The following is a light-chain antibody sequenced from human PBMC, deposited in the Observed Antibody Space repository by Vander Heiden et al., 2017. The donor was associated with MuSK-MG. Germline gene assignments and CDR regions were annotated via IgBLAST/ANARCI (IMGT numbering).Light chain of an antibody. CDR1: QSINIW. J-gene: IGKJ1*01. V-gene: IGKV1-5*01. Sequence: DIQVTQSPSTLSASVGDTVTITCRASQSINIWLAWDQQTPGKAPKLLIYDASSLESGVQSRFSGSGSGTEFTLTSSRLQTDDFATYYFQQYNNMVFGQGTKVEIK. CDR2: DAS. CDR3: QQYNNMV.